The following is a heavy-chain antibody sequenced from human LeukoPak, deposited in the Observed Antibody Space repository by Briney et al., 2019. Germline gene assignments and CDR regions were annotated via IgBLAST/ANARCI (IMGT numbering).Heavy chain of an antibody. V-gene: IGHV3-74*01. CDR3: AREWALPGAYYIDV. CDR1: GFTFSTYW. J-gene: IGHJ6*03. Sequence: GGSLRLSCAASGFTFSTYWMHWVRQAPGKGLVWVSRISSDGRNTIYADSVKGRFTISRDSANNTLFLQMNSLRGDDTAVYYCAREWALPGAYYIDVLGKGTTVTVSS. D-gene: IGHD7-27*01. CDR2: ISSDGRNT.